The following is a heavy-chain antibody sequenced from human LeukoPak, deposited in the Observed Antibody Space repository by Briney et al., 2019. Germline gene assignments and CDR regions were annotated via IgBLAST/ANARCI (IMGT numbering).Heavy chain of an antibody. CDR2: IIPIFGTA. D-gene: IGHD3-9*01. Sequence: ASVKVSCKASGGTFSSYAISWVRQAPGQGLEWMGGIIPIFGTANYAQKFQGRVTITADESTSTAYMELSSLRSEDTAVYYCARDERYFDWVGMETGWFDPWGQGTLVTVSS. J-gene: IGHJ5*02. V-gene: IGHV1-69*13. CDR1: GGTFSSYA. CDR3: ARDERYFDWVGMETGWFDP.